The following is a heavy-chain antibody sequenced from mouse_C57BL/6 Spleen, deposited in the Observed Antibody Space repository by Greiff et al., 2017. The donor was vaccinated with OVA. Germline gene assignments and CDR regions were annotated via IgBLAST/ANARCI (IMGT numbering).Heavy chain of an antibody. J-gene: IGHJ4*01. Sequence: EVMLVESGGGLVQPGGSLSLSCAASGFTFTDYYMSWVRQPPGTALEWLGFIRNKANGYTTEYSASVKGRFTISRDNSQSISYLQMNALRAEDSATYYCARFPPDLPMDYWGQGTSVTVSS. CDR3: ARFPPDLPMDY. CDR2: IRNKANGYTT. V-gene: IGHV7-3*01. D-gene: IGHD2-1*01. CDR1: GFTFTDYY.